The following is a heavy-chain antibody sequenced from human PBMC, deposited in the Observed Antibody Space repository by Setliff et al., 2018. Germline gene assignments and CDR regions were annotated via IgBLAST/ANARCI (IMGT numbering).Heavy chain of an antibody. J-gene: IGHJ5*02. Sequence: PSETLSLTCAVYGGSFSDYYWSWIRQPPGKGLEWIGEVNHSGDTNYNLSLKSRLTISVDTSKNQFSLKLSSVTAADTAVYYCARGPPRIVVPSTKAWFDPWGQGTLVTVSS. CDR1: GGSFSDYY. D-gene: IGHD2-2*01. CDR3: ARGPPRIVVPSTKAWFDP. CDR2: VNHSGDT. V-gene: IGHV4-34*01.